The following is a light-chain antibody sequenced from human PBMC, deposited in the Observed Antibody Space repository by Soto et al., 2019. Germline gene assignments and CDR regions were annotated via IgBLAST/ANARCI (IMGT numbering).Light chain of an antibody. V-gene: IGKV1-12*01. CDR2: AAS. Sequence: DIQMTQSPSSVSASVGDRVTITCRATQGISTWLAWYQQKPGKAPNLLIYAASSLQSGVPSRFSGSGSGTNSTLSINGLQPEDFATYYCQQASGFPLFGGGTKVEIK. J-gene: IGKJ4*01. CDR3: QQASGFPL. CDR1: QGISTW.